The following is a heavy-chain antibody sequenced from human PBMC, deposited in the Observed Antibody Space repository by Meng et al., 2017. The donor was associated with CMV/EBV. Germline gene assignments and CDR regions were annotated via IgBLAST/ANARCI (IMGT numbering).Heavy chain of an antibody. Sequence: QVQLVQSGAELRKPGASVKVSCKASGDTFTDYYMHWVRQAPGQGLEWMGCINPNSGDTNYAQKFQGRVTMTRDTSISTAYMELSRLRSDETAVYYCTRDAHLTTVTPNWFDPWGQGTLVTVSS. CDR2: INPNSGDT. CDR3: TRDAHLTTVTPNWFDP. J-gene: IGHJ5*02. CDR1: GDTFTDYY. D-gene: IGHD4-17*01. V-gene: IGHV1-2*02.